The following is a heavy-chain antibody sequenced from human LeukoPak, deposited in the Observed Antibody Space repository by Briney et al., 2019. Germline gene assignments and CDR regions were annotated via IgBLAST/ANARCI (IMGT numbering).Heavy chain of an antibody. CDR2: IYYSGFT. J-gene: IGHJ4*02. CDR1: GGSFGTYY. D-gene: IGHD3-16*02. CDR3: ARAVISFAGLIAKGFDS. Sequence: SETLSLTCTVSGGSFGTYYWSWIRQPPGKGLEWIGYIYYSGFTDYNPSLKSRVTMSVDTSKNQFSLKLRSVTAADTAVYYCARAVISFAGLIAKGFDSWGQGTLVTISS. V-gene: IGHV4-59*01.